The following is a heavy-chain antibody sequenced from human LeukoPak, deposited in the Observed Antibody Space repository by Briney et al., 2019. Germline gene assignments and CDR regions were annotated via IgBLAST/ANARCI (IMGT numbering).Heavy chain of an antibody. CDR2: ISVSGNT. CDR1: GFTFSSYS. V-gene: IGHV3-23*01. D-gene: IGHD6-13*01. CDR3: ASTIAAAGNMDV. J-gene: IGHJ6*03. Sequence: PGGSLRLSCAASGFTFSSYSMNWVRQAPGKGLEWVSAISVSGNTYHADSVKGRFTISRDSSKNTLYLQMNRLRAEDAAVYYCASTIAAAGNMDVWGKGTTVTISS.